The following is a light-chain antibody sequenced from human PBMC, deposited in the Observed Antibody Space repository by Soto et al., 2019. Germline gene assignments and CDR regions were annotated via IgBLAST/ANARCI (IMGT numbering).Light chain of an antibody. V-gene: IGKV3-11*01. CDR2: DAS. Sequence: EIVLTQSPATLSLSPGERATLSCRASQSVISYLAWYQQKPGQAPRLLIYDASNRATGIPARLSGSGSGTDFTLTISSLEPEDSAVYYCQQRYAWPPLTFGGGTKVEI. CDR1: QSVISY. CDR3: QQRYAWPPLT. J-gene: IGKJ4*01.